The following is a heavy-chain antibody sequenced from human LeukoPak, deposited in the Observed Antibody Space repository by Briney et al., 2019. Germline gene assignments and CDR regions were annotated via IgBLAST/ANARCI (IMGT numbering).Heavy chain of an antibody. J-gene: IGHJ4*02. D-gene: IGHD3-10*01. V-gene: IGHV4-34*01. CDR1: GGSFCGYY. CDR3: ASTLLNYYGSGSYYFDY. Sequence: SETLSLTCAVYGGSFCGYYWSWIRESPGKGLVWIGEINHSGSTNYNPSLEGRVTISVDTSKNQFSLKLSSVTAADTAVYYCASTLLNYYGSGSYYFDYWGQGTLVTVSS. CDR2: INHSGST.